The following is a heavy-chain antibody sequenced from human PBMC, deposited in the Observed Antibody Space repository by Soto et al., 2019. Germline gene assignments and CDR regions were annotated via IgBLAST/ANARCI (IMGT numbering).Heavy chain of an antibody. Sequence: QVQLVQSGPDLKRPGASMKVSCKASGYTFTSYGISWVRQAPGQGLEWMALISPLKGRTQYSQKAQGRVTLRTDTSSNTAYMEMTTLRVDDTAVYYCAMDYGDRPEYFKHWGQGTLVTVS. D-gene: IGHD4-17*01. CDR1: GYTFTSYG. CDR2: ISPLKGRT. J-gene: IGHJ1*01. CDR3: AMDYGDRPEYFKH. V-gene: IGHV1-18*04.